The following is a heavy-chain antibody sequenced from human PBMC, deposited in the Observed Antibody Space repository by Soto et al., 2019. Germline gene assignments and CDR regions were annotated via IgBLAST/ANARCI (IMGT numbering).Heavy chain of an antibody. CDR3: ARDNPKSGYSSSWSDHYFDY. CDR2: IIPIFGTA. Sequence: QVQLVQSGAEVTKPGSSVKVSCKASGGTFSSYAISWVRQAPGQGLEWMGGIIPIFGTANYAQKFQGRVTITADESTSTAYMELSSLRSEDTAVYYCARDNPKSGYSSSWSDHYFDYWGQGTLVTVSS. V-gene: IGHV1-69*01. CDR1: GGTFSSYA. D-gene: IGHD6-13*01. J-gene: IGHJ4*02.